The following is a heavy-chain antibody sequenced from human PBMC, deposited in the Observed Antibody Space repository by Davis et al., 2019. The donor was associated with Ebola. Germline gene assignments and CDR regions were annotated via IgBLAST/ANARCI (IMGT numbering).Heavy chain of an antibody. J-gene: IGHJ4*02. Sequence: AASVTVSCKASVGTFSTYAIDWVRQAPGQGPEWMGRIIPMLGIPNYAQRFQGRVTITADKSTSTAYMELSSLRSEDTAMYYCARDLGTAMATEWGQGTLVTVSS. D-gene: IGHD5-18*01. V-gene: IGHV1-69*04. CDR1: VGTFSTYA. CDR3: ARDLGTAMATE. CDR2: IIPMLGIP.